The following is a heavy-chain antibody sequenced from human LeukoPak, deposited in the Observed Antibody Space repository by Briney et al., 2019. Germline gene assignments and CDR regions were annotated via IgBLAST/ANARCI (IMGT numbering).Heavy chain of an antibody. CDR2: TYYRSKWYN. V-gene: IGHV6-1*01. CDR3: ARDQEWFGELWYGMDV. Sequence: SQTLSLTCAISGDSVSSNSAAWNWIRQSPSRGLEWLGRTYYRSKWYNDYAVSVKSRITINPDTSKNQFSLQLNSVTPEDTAVYYCARDQEWFGELWYGMDVWGQGTTVTVSS. J-gene: IGHJ6*02. CDR1: GDSVSSNSAA. D-gene: IGHD3-10*01.